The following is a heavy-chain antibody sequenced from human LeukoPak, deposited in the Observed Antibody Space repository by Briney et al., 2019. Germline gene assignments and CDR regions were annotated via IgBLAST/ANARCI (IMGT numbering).Heavy chain of an antibody. D-gene: IGHD6-19*01. Sequence: PGGSLRLSCAASGFTFSGSAMHWVRQASGKGLEWVGRIRSKANSYATAYAASVKGRFTISRDDSKNTAYLQMNSLKTEDTAVYYCTSQDLSSGRTDYWGQGTLVTDSS. CDR2: IRSKANSYAT. CDR3: TSQDLSSGRTDY. V-gene: IGHV3-73*01. J-gene: IGHJ4*02. CDR1: GFTFSGSA.